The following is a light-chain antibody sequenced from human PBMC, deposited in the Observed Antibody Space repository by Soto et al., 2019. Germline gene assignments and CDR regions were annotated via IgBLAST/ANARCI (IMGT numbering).Light chain of an antibody. CDR3: QQYGSSLWT. CDR1: QSVSNNY. V-gene: IGKV3-20*01. Sequence: EIVLTQSPGTLSLSPGERATLSCRASQSVSNNYLAWYQQKPGQAPRLLIYDAYNRATGIPARFSGSGSGTDFTLTISRLEPEDFAVYYCQQYGSSLWTFGQGTKVDIK. J-gene: IGKJ1*01. CDR2: DAY.